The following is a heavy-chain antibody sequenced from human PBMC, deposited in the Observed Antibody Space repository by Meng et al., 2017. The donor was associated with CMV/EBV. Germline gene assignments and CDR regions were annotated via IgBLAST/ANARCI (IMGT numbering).Heavy chain of an antibody. D-gene: IGHD1-1*01. CDR3: VRDHNWGPDY. CDR1: GYRFSDHY. V-gene: IGHV1-2*02. J-gene: IGHJ4*02. Sequence: QGQLVQPGVEVKSPGASVKVACQTSGYRFSDHYMHWVRQAPGQGLEWMGWIYPKSGGTHYAQKFQDRVTMTRDTSISTVYMELSRLTSDDTAVYYCVRDHNWGPDYWGQGTLVTVSS. CDR2: IYPKSGGT.